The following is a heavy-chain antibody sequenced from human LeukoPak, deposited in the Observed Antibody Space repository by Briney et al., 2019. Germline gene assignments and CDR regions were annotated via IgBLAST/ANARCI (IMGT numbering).Heavy chain of an antibody. CDR2: IYPGDSDT. J-gene: IGHJ4*02. Sequence: GESLKISCKGSGYSFTSYWIGWVRQMPGKGLEWMGIIYPGDSDTRYSPSFQGQVTISADESISTAYLQWSSLKASDTAMYYCARLEGGSGSYWINSPNYWGQGTLVTVSS. CDR1: GYSFTSYW. D-gene: IGHD3-10*01. V-gene: IGHV5-51*01. CDR3: ARLEGGSGSYWINSPNY.